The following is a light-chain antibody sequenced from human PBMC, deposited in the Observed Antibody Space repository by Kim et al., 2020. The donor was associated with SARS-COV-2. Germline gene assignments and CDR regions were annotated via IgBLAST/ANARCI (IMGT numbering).Light chain of an antibody. CDR1: SSDVGGYNY. CDR3: SSYTSSSTLV. V-gene: IGLV2-14*01. CDR2: DVS. J-gene: IGLJ2*01. Sequence: QSALTQPASVSGSPGQSITISCTGTSSDVGGYNYVSWYQQHPGKAPKLMIYDVSKRPSGVSNHFSGSKSGNTASLTISGLQAEDEADYYCSSYTSSSTLVFGGGTQLTVL.